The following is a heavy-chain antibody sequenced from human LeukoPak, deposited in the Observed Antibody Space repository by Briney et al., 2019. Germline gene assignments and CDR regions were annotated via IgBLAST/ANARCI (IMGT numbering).Heavy chain of an antibody. V-gene: IGHV4-34*01. CDR1: GGSFSGYY. CDR2: INHSGST. CDR3: ARGGWGYYDSSGYCDY. D-gene: IGHD3-22*01. Sequence: SETLSLTCAVYGGSFSGYYWSWIRQPPGKELEWIGEINHSGSTNYNPSLKSRVTISVDTSKNQFSLKLSSVTAADTAVYYCARGGWGYYDSSGYCDYWGQGTLVTVSS. J-gene: IGHJ4*02.